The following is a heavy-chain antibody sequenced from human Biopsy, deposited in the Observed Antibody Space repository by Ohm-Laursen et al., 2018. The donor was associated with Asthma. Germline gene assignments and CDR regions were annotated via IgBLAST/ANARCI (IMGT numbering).Heavy chain of an antibody. CDR3: ARGVDRVTGLLDHFDS. V-gene: IGHV4-59*01. CDR1: GGSINNFY. J-gene: IGHJ4*02. Sequence: SETLSLTCTVSGGSINNFYWSWTRPPPGKGLESIGHVYYSGSTNYNPSLKSRVTISIDASKNQFSLKLTSVTAADTAVYYCARGVDRVTGLLDHFDSWGQGTLVTVSS. D-gene: IGHD2-21*02. CDR2: VYYSGST.